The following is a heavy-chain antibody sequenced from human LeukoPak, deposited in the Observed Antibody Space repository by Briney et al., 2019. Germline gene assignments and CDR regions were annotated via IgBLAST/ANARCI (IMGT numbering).Heavy chain of an antibody. D-gene: IGHD3-10*01. J-gene: IGHJ3*02. V-gene: IGHV3-53*01. CDR1: GFTFSNYA. CDR3: ARDFYYGAVWDAFDI. CDR2: IYSGGST. Sequence: GGSLRLSCAASGFTFSNYAMTWVRQAPGKGLEWVSVIYSGGSTNYADSVKGRFTISRDNFKNTLFLQMNNLRAEDTAVYYCARDFYYGAVWDAFDIWGLGTMVTVPS.